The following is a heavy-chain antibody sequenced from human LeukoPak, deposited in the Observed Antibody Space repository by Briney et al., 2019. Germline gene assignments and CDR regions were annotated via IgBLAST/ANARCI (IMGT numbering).Heavy chain of an antibody. CDR2: IYYRSKWYS. V-gene: IGHV6-1*01. D-gene: IGHD6-13*01. CDR1: GDSVSGNRAT. J-gene: IGHJ4*02. CDR3: ARHLLGSEAAAHDY. Sequence: SQTLSLTCAISGDSVSGNRATWNWLRQSPSRGLEWLGRIYYRSKWYSDYAVSVKGRITINPDTSKNQFSLNLNSVTAADTAVYYCARHLLGSEAAAHDYWGQGTLVTVSS.